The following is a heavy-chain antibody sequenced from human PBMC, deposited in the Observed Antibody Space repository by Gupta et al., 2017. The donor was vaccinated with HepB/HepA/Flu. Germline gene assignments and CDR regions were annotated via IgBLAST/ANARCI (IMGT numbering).Heavy chain of an antibody. D-gene: IGHD5-24*01. CDR2: INHSGST. V-gene: IGHV4-34*01. CDR1: GGSFSGYY. J-gene: IGHJ4*02. Sequence: QVQLQQWGAGLLKPSETLSLTCAVYGGSFSGYYWSWIRQPPGKGLEWVGEINHSGSTNYNPSLKSRVTISVDTSKNQFSLKLSSVTAADTAVYYCAREGDGYNLAPFYYWGQGTLVTVSS. CDR3: AREGDGYNLAPFYY.